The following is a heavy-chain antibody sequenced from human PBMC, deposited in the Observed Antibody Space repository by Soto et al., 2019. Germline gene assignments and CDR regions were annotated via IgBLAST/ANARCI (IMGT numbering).Heavy chain of an antibody. CDR3: ARDASTGRGDFSES. CDR1: GASMNNYY. J-gene: IGHJ1*01. V-gene: IGHV4-4*07. Sequence: SETLSLTCTISGASMNNYYWSLIRQSAGWRFEWIGRMYASGGSNYNPALNVRAILSVYMSKNHFSLTLSAVTAADTAVYFCARDASTGRGDFSESWGQGTLVTVYS. CDR2: MYASGGS. D-gene: IGHD1-1*01.